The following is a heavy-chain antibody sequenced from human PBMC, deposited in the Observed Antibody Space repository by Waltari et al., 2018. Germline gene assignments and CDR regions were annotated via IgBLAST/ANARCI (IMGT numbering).Heavy chain of an antibody. J-gene: IGHJ3*02. V-gene: IGHV4-34*01. CDR3: ARGQFPRLRAFDI. CDR1: GGSFSGYY. CDR2: INHRGST. D-gene: IGHD3-3*01. Sequence: QVQLQQWGAGLLKPSETLSLTCAVYGGSFSGYYWSWIRQPPGKGLEWIGEINHRGSTNYNPSLKSRVTISVDTSKNQLSLKLSSVTAADTAVYYCARGQFPRLRAFDIWGQGTMVTVSS.